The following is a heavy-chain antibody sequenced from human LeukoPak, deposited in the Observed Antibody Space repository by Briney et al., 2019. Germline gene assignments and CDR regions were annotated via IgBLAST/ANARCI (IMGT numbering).Heavy chain of an antibody. J-gene: IGHJ5*02. CDR2: INPNSGGT. CDR3: ARGFPQLLWFGEFSAPYWFDP. D-gene: IGHD3-10*01. V-gene: IGHV1-2*02. CDR1: GYTFTGYY. Sequence: GASVKVSCKAPGYTFTGYYMHWVRQAPGQGLEWMGWINPNSGGTNYAQKFQGRVTMTRDTSISTAYMELSRLRSDDTAVYYCARGFPQLLWFGEFSAPYWFDPWGQGTLVTVSS.